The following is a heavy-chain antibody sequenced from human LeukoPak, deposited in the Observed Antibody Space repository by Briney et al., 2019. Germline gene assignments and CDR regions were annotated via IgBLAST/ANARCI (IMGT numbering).Heavy chain of an antibody. CDR3: ARHGGGDSSGYYPGGFDY. CDR1: GGSISSYY. D-gene: IGHD3-22*01. Sequence: SETLSLTCTVSGGSISSYYWSWIRQPPGKGLEWIGYIYYSGSTNYNPSLKSRVTISVDTSKNQFSADTAVYYCARHGGGDSSGYYPGGFDYWGQGTLVTVSS. V-gene: IGHV4-59*08. CDR2: IYYSGST. J-gene: IGHJ4*02.